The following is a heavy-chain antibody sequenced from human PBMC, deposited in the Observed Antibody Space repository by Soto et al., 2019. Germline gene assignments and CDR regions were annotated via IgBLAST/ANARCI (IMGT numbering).Heavy chain of an antibody. J-gene: IGHJ4*02. Sequence: SETLSLTCTVSGGSISSSSYYWGWIRQPPGKGLEWIGSIYYSGSTYYNPSLKSRVTISVDTSKNQFSLKLSSVTAADTAVYYCATQLRFLEWLFDYWGQGTLVTV. D-gene: IGHD3-3*01. V-gene: IGHV4-39*01. CDR3: ATQLRFLEWLFDY. CDR2: IYYSGST. CDR1: GGSISSSSYY.